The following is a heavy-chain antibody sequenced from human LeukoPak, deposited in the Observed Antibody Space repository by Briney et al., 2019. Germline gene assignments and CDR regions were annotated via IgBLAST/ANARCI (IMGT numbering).Heavy chain of an antibody. V-gene: IGHV4-39*01. D-gene: IGHD3-10*01. CDR1: GDSISSSGYY. J-gene: IGHJ4*02. CDR2: IHFSGTT. CDR3: ARFRGVVSSSLLDF. Sequence: SETLSLTCTVSGDSISSSGYYWGWIRRPPEKGLEWIGIIHFSGTTYYNPSLKSRVTISVDTSKNQFSLKVTSVTAADTAVYYCARFRGVVSSSLLDFWGQGTLVTVSS.